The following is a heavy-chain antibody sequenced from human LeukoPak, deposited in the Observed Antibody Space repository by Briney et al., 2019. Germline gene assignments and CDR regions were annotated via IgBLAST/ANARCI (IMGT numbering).Heavy chain of an antibody. Sequence: ARTLTLSCAASGFTFNNFAVYWVRQAPGKGLEWVAVISYDGRNKHYASSVSGRFTISRDNSMNTLYLQMNSLRAEDTAIYYCARDTLIVVDPEPKGGFDYWGQGTLVTVSS. D-gene: IGHD2-2*01. CDR1: GFTFNNFA. CDR2: ISYDGRNK. CDR3: ARDTLIVVDPEPKGGFDY. V-gene: IGHV3-30*01. J-gene: IGHJ4*02.